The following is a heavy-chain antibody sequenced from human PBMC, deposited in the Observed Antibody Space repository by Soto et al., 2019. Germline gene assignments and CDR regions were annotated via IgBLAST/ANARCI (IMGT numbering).Heavy chain of an antibody. V-gene: IGHV1-69*13. CDR3: AREAERDSWFDP. Sequence: SVKVSCKASGGTFSSYAISWVRQAPGQGLEWMGGIIPIFGTANYAQKFQGRVTITADESTSTAYMELSSLRSDDTAVYYCAREAERDSWFDPWGQGTLVTVS. CDR2: IIPIFGTA. D-gene: IGHD1-26*01. J-gene: IGHJ5*02. CDR1: GGTFSSYA.